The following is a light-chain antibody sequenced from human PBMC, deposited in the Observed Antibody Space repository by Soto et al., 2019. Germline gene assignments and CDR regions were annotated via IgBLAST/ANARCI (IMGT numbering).Light chain of an antibody. CDR1: QSVSNK. J-gene: IGKJ5*01. Sequence: EVVMTQSPPTLSVSPGERATLSCRASQSVSNKLAWYQQKPGQAPRLLIYGASTRAAGIQDRFSGSGSGTDFTLTITRLEPEDSAVYFCQQYTGPPTTFGQGTRLEI. V-gene: IGKV3D-15*01. CDR2: GAS. CDR3: QQYTGPPTT.